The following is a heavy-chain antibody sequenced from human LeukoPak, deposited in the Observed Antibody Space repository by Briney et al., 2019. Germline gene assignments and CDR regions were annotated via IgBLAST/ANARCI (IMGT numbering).Heavy chain of an antibody. D-gene: IGHD3-22*01. CDR1: GGTFSSYA. Sequence: VASVKVSCKASGGTFSSYAISWVRQAPGQGLEWVGGIIPIFGTANYAQKFQGRVTITADESTSTAYMELSSLRSEDTAVYYCARVQSGYYYTEFDYWGQGTLVTVSS. J-gene: IGHJ4*02. V-gene: IGHV1-69*13. CDR2: IIPIFGTA. CDR3: ARVQSGYYYTEFDY.